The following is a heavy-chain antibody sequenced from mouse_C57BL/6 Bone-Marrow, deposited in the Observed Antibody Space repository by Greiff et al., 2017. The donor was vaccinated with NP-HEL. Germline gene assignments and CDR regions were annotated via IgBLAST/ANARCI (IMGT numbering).Heavy chain of an antibody. D-gene: IGHD2-2*01. J-gene: IGHJ1*03. CDR1: GYTFTDYN. CDR2: INPNNGGT. V-gene: IGHV1-18*01. Sequence: VQLQQSGPELVKPGASVKIPCKASGYTFTDYNMDWVKQSHGKSLEWIGDINPNNGGTIYNQKFKGKATLTVDKSSSTAYMELRSLTSEDTAVYYCARDGYPRYFDVWGTGTTVTVSS. CDR3: ARDGYPRYFDV.